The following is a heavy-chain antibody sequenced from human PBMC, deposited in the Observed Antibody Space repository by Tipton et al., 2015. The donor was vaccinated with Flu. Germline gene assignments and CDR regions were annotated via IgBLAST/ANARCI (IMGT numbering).Heavy chain of an antibody. D-gene: IGHD2-15*01. CDR2: VHQTGSP. J-gene: IGHJ3*01. CDR1: GDSIGSPYF. Sequence: TLSLTCSVSGDSIGSPYFWAWIRQPPGKGLEWIGNVHQTGSPYYNPSLRSRVTIAVDRPKTQFSLRLTSVTAADTAVYYCARERRGSWPFYDAFDYWVQGTMITVSS. V-gene: IGHV4-38-2*02. CDR3: ARERRGSWPFYDAFDY.